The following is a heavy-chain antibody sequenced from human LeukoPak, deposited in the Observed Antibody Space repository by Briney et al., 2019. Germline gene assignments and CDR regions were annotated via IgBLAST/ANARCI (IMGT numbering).Heavy chain of an antibody. CDR3: ARGIGEKYQHLRGWFDP. Sequence: SETLSLTCAVYGESFNTYSWTWIRQPPGKGLEWIGEINHGGRTIYNPSHKSRVTISMDTSKNQFALNLTSVTAADTAVYYCARGIGEKYQHLRGWFDPWGQGTLVTVSS. CDR1: GESFNTYS. V-gene: IGHV4-34*01. J-gene: IGHJ5*02. D-gene: IGHD2-2*01. CDR2: INHGGRT.